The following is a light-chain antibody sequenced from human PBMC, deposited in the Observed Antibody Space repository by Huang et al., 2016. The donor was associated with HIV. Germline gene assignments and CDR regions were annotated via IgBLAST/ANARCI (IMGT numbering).Light chain of an antibody. V-gene: IGKV3D-20*01. Sequence: PGERATLTCGASQSVSTNYLACYQQKPGLAPRLLISDAPGRATGIPDRFSGIGSGTDFTLNISRLEPEEFAMYYCQQYSTSSYTFGQGTKVDI. CDR3: QQYSTSSYT. CDR1: QSVSTNY. J-gene: IGKJ2*01. CDR2: DAP.